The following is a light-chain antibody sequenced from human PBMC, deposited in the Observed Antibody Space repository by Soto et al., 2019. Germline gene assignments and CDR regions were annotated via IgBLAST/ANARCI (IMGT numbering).Light chain of an antibody. J-gene: IGLJ1*01. CDR1: SSDVGGYNY. CDR2: DVS. Sequence: QSALTQPASVSGSPGQSITISCTGTSSDVGGYNYVSWYQQHPGKAPKLMIYDVSNRPSGVSNRFSGSKSGNTASLTISGLQAEDEADYYCCSYTSSSIDYVFGTGTQLTVL. CDR3: CSYTSSSIDYV. V-gene: IGLV2-14*01.